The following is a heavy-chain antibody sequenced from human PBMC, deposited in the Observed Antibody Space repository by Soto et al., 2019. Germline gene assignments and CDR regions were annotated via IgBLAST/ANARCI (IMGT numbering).Heavy chain of an antibody. D-gene: IGHD2-15*01. V-gene: IGHV4-30-4*01. J-gene: IGHJ4*02. Sequence: QVQLQESGPGLVKPSQTLSLTCTVSGGSISSGDYYWSWIRQPPGKGLEWIGYIYYSGRTYYNPSLKSRVTISVDTSKNPFSMKLSSVTAEDTAVYYCVSARGARYFDYWGQGTLVTVSS. CDR2: IYYSGRT. CDR1: GGSISSGDYY. CDR3: VSARGARYFDY.